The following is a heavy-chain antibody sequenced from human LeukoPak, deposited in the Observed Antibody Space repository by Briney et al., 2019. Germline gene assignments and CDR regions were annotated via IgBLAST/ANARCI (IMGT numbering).Heavy chain of an antibody. J-gene: IGHJ5*02. CDR2: INPNSGGA. V-gene: IGHV1-2*02. D-gene: IGHD3-10*01. Sequence: ASVKVSCKASGYTFTGYYMHWVRQAPGQGLEWMGWINPNSGGANYAQKFQGRVTMTRDTSISTAYMELSRLRSDDTAVYYCARENYYGSGSYYNVGDRNWFDPWGQGTLVTVSS. CDR3: ARENYYGSGSYYNVGDRNWFDP. CDR1: GYTFTGYY.